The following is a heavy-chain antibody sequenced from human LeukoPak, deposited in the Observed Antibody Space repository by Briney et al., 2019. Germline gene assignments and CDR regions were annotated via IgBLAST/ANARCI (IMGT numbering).Heavy chain of an antibody. D-gene: IGHD1-26*01. CDR2: INHSGST. J-gene: IGHJ4*02. Sequence: PSETLSLTCAVYGGSFSGYYWSWIHQPPGKGLEWIGEINHSGSTNYNPSLKSRVTISVDTSKNQFSLKLSSVTAADTAVYYCARGGVIGGATIHTECDYWGQGTLVTVSS. CDR1: GGSFSGYY. V-gene: IGHV4-34*01. CDR3: ARGGVIGGATIHTECDY.